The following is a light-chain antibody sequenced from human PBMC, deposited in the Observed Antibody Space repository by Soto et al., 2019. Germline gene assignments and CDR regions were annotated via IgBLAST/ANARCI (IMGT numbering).Light chain of an antibody. CDR3: SSYTSGSAWV. Sequence: QSALTQPASVSGSPGQSITISCTGTSSDVGGYDYVSWYQQHPGKTPKLIIYEVSNRPSGISNRFSGSKSAYTASLTSSGLQTEDEADYYCSSYTSGSAWVFGGGTKVTVL. J-gene: IGLJ3*02. CDR2: EVS. CDR1: SSDVGGYDY. V-gene: IGLV2-14*01.